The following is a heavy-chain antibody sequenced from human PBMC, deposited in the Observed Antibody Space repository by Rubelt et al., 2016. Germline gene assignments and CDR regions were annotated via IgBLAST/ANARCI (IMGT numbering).Heavy chain of an antibody. Sequence: QLQLQESGPGPVKPSETLSLTCTVSGGAISDSDYYWAWIRQPPGRGLEYIVTVLHSGSAYYNPSLNSRVTVSVDTSKNQISLCLDAGTAADTAVYYCARARSTVVGGRGFFDSGGQGTLVTVAS. CDR1: GGAISDSDYY. D-gene: IGHD1-1*01. V-gene: IGHV4-39*01. J-gene: IGHJ5*01. CDR3: ARARSTVVGGRGFFDS. CDR2: VLHSGSA.